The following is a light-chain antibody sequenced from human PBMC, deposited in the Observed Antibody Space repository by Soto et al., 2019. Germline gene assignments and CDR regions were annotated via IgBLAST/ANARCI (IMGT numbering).Light chain of an antibody. J-gene: IGKJ1*01. CDR2: GAS. CDR1: QRISSN. Sequence: EVVMTQSPATLSVSPGESATLSCRASQRISSNLAWYQQRPGQAPRLLIYGASTRAPGIPARFSGSGSGTDFTLTISSLQPDDFATYYCQHYNSYSEAVGQGTKVDIK. V-gene: IGKV3-15*01. CDR3: QHYNSYSEA.